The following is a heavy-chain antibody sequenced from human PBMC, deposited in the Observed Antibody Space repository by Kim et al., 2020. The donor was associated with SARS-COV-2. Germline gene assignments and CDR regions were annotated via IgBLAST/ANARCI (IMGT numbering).Heavy chain of an antibody. Sequence: GGSLRLSCAASGFTLSGSTVHWVRQASGKGLEWVARIRSKANSYANAYAASVKNRITISRDDSTNTPYLHMNRLKTTATAVYDCTRVNPIAGGWSDAID. CDR1: GFTLSGST. CDR2: IRSKANSYAN. D-gene: IGHD6-19*01. V-gene: IGHV3-73*01. CDR3: TRVNPIAGGWSDAID. J-gene: IGHJ3*02.